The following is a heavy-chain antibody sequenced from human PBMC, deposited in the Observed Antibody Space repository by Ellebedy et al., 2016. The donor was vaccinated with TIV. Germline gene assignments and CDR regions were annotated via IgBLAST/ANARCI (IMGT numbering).Heavy chain of an antibody. CDR1: GFNFSSYP. Sequence: GESLKISCAVSGFNFSSYPMHWVRQAPGKGLEWVAVISYDGNNEYYADSVKGRFTVSRDNSKNTLFVQMNSLRAEDTAVYYCARRGLAAGGTLLYYWGQGTLVTVSS. J-gene: IGHJ4*02. CDR2: ISYDGNNE. D-gene: IGHD6-13*01. CDR3: ARRGLAAGGTLLYY. V-gene: IGHV3-30*04.